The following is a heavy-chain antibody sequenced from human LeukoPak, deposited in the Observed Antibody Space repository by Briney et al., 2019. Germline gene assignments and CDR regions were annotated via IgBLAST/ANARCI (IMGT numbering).Heavy chain of an antibody. J-gene: IGHJ6*03. V-gene: IGHV3-11*01. CDR3: AKLRGDYDTTGYYSNYYYMDV. Sequence: GGSLRLSCAASGFTFSDYYMSWIRQAPGKGLEWVSYISSSGSTIYYADSVKGRFTISRDNSKNTLYLQMNSLRAEDTAVYYCAKLRGDYDTTGYYSNYYYMDVWGKGTTVTISS. D-gene: IGHD3-22*01. CDR1: GFTFSDYY. CDR2: ISSSGSTI.